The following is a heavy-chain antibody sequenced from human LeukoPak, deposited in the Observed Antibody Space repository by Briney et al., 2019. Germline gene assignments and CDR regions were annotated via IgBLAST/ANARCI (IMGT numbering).Heavy chain of an antibody. D-gene: IGHD6-13*01. CDR3: ARESPGIAAAGAFDI. Sequence: SVKVSCTASGGTFSSYAISWVRQAPGQGLEWMGGIIPIFGTANYAQKFQGRVTITADKSTSTAYMELSSLRSEDTAVYYCARESPGIAAAGAFDIWGQGTMVTVSS. CDR1: GGTFSSYA. CDR2: IIPIFGTA. J-gene: IGHJ3*02. V-gene: IGHV1-69*06.